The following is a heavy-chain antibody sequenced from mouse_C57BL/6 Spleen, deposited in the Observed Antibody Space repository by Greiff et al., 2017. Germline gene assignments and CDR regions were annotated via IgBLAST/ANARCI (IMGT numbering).Heavy chain of an antibody. CDR2: IWRGGST. V-gene: IGHV2-5*01. CDR1: GFSLTSYG. Sequence: VHLVESGPGLVQPSQSLSITCTVSGFSLTSYGVHWVRQSPGKGLEWLGVIWRGGSTDYNAAFMSRLSITKDNSKSQVFFKMNSLQADDTAIYYCAKNSDYDVGYAMDYWGQGTSVTVSS. CDR3: AKNSDYDVGYAMDY. J-gene: IGHJ4*01. D-gene: IGHD2-4*01.